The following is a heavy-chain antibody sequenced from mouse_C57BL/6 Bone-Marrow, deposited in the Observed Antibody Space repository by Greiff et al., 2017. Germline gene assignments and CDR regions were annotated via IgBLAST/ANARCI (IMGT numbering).Heavy chain of an antibody. D-gene: IGHD4-1*01. CDR3: ARWDYYYAMDY. CDR2: IYPGGGYT. CDR1: GYTFTNYW. Sequence: QVQLKESGAELVRPGTSVKMSCKASGYTFTNYWIGWAKQRPGHGLEWIGDIYPGGGYTNYNEKFKGKATLTADKSTSTAYMQFSSLTSEDSAIYSCARWDYYYAMDYWGQGTSVTVSS. V-gene: IGHV1-63*01. J-gene: IGHJ4*01.